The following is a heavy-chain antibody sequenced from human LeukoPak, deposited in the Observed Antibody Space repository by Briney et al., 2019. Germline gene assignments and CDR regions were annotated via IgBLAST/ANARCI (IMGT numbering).Heavy chain of an antibody. J-gene: IGHJ4*02. CDR2: ISSSSSYI. CDR1: GFTFSSYS. D-gene: IGHD3-9*01. CDR3: ARVPSYYDILTGYYGDYFDY. Sequence: GGSLRLSCAASGFTFSSYSMNWVRQAPGKGLEWVSSISSSSSYIYYADSVKGRFTISRDNAKNSLYLQMNSLRAEDTAVYYCARVPSYYDILTGYYGDYFDYWGQGTLVTVSS. V-gene: IGHV3-21*04.